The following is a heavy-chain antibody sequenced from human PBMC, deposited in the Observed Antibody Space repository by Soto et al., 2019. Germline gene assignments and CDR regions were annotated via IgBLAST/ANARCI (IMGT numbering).Heavy chain of an antibody. V-gene: IGHV4-61*01. Sequence: SETLSLTCTVSGGSVSSGSYYWSWIRQPPGKGLEWIGYIYYSGSTNYNPSLKSRVTISVDTSKNQFSLKLSSVTAADTAVYYCARDKLGVTRYYYYGMEVWGQGTTVTVSS. CDR3: ARDKLGVTRYYYYGMEV. CDR1: GGSVSSGSYY. D-gene: IGHD3-10*01. CDR2: IYYSGST. J-gene: IGHJ6*02.